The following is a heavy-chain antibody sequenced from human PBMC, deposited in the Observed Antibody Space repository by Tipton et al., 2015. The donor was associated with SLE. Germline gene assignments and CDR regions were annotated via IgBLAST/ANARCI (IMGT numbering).Heavy chain of an antibody. CDR1: GDSISSSNSY. Sequence: TLSLTCTVSGDSISSSNSYWGWIRQPPGKGLAWIGSFYYSGNTYYNPSLKSRVTISVDTSKNEFSLKLRSLTAADTAVYYCARRKIEYSSSWSFDYWGQGALVTVS. CDR3: ARRKIEYSSSWSFDY. V-gene: IGHV4-39*01. CDR2: FYYSGNT. J-gene: IGHJ4*02. D-gene: IGHD6-6*01.